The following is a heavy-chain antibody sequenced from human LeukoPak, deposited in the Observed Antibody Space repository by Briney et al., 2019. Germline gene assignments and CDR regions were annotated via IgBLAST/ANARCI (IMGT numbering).Heavy chain of an antibody. Sequence: GGSLRLSCAVSGFNFSIYTINWVRQAPGKGLEWVSAISGSGGSTYYADSVKGRFTISRDNSKNTLYLQMNSLRAEDTAVYYCAKDSGIAAAGIHTRWGQGTLVTVSS. J-gene: IGHJ4*02. CDR3: AKDSGIAAAGIHTR. V-gene: IGHV3-23*01. CDR2: ISGSGGST. CDR1: GFNFSIYT. D-gene: IGHD6-13*01.